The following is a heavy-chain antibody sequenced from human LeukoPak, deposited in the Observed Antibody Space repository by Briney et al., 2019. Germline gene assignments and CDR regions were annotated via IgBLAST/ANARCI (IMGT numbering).Heavy chain of an antibody. V-gene: IGHV3-74*01. CDR3: VRALTD. Sequence: PGGSLRLSCVGSGFTFSSSWMHWVRQVPGKGLVWVSYINGNGDTTSYADSVKGRFTISRDNAKNTLYLQMSSLRAEDTAVYYCVRALTDWGQGTLVTVSS. CDR1: GFTFSSSW. CDR2: INGNGDTT. J-gene: IGHJ4*02.